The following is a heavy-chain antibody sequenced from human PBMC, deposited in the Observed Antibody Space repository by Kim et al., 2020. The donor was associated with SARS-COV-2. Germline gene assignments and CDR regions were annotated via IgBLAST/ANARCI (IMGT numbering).Heavy chain of an antibody. Sequence: YADSVKGRFTNSRDNAQNSLYLQMNSLRAEDTAVYYCARGGQSYTVFDYWGQGTLVTVSS. CDR3: ARGGQSYTVFDY. J-gene: IGHJ4*02. V-gene: IGHV3-48*03. D-gene: IGHD1-26*01.